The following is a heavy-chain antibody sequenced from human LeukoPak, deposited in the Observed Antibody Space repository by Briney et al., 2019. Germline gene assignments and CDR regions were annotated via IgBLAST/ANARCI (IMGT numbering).Heavy chain of an antibody. CDR3: AKDMREMKAGMTWIQLWHYYYYGMDV. CDR2: ISGSDGHI. V-gene: IGHV3-23*01. Sequence: PGGSLRLSCAASGFTFSNYAMSWVRQAPGKGLEWVSIISGSDGHIYYADSVKGRFTISRDNSMNTLYLQMNSLRAEDTAVYYCAKDMREMKAGMTWIQLWHYYYYGMDVWGQGTTVTVSS. CDR1: GFTFSNYA. D-gene: IGHD5-18*01. J-gene: IGHJ6*02.